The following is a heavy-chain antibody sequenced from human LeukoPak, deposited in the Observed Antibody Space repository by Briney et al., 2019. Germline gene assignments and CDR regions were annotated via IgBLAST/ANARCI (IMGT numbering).Heavy chain of an antibody. CDR2: ISSSSSYI. D-gene: IGHD4-17*01. CDR3: ARDRATTDYYYGMDV. J-gene: IGHJ6*02. Sequence: PGGSLRLSCAASGFTFSSYSMNWVPQAPGKGLEWVSSISSSSSYIYYADSVKGRFTISRDNAKNSLYLQMNSLRAEDTAVYYCARDRATTDYYYGMDVWGQGTTVTVSS. CDR1: GFTFSSYS. V-gene: IGHV3-21*01.